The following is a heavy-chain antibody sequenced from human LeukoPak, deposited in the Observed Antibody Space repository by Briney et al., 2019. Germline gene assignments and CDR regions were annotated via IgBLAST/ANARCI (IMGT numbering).Heavy chain of an antibody. D-gene: IGHD3-3*01. Sequence: GGSLRLSCAASGFTFSSYSMNWVRQAPGKGLEWVSSISSSSSYIYYAGSVKGRFTISRDNAKNSLYLQMNSLRAEDTAVYYCARESYDSFDYWGQGTLVTVSS. CDR3: ARESYDSFDY. J-gene: IGHJ4*02. CDR1: GFTFSSYS. V-gene: IGHV3-21*01. CDR2: ISSSSSYI.